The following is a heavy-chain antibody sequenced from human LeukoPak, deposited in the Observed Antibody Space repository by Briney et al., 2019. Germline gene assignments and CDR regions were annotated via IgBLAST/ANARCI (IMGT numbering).Heavy chain of an antibody. J-gene: IGHJ4*02. CDR3: ARTFTN. V-gene: IGHV4-4*02. CDR1: GGSISSRNW. D-gene: IGHD3-10*01. Sequence: PSETLSLTCAVSGGSISSRNWWSWVRQPPGKGLEWIGEIHHGGSNNYNPSLKSRVTISGDKSKNQFSLRVTSVTAADTAVYFCARTFTNWGQGILVTVSS. CDR2: IHHGGSN.